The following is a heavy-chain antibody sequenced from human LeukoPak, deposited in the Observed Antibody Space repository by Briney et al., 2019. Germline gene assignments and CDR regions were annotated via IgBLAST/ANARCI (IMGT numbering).Heavy chain of an antibody. CDR3: AKDLV. CDR2: ISYDGSNK. CDR1: GFTFSSYG. Sequence: RRSLRLSCAASGFTFSSYGMHWVRQAPGKGLEWVAVISYDGSNKYFADSVKGRFTISRDNSKNTLYLQMNSLRAEDTAVYYCAKDLVWGQGTMVTVSS. V-gene: IGHV3-30*18. J-gene: IGHJ3*01.